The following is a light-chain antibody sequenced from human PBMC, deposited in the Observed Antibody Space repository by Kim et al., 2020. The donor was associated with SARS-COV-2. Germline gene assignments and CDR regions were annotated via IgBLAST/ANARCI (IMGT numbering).Light chain of an antibody. J-gene: IGLJ2*01. CDR1: DIGGRN. CDR3: QVWFRSTVV. CDR2: RDT. V-gene: IGLV3-9*01. Sequence: SYELTQPLSVSVALGQTARITCGGDDIGGRNVHWYHQKPGQAPVLVIYRDTNRPAGIPERFSVSNSGNTATLTIDRAEAGDEADYYCQVWFRSTVVFGGG.